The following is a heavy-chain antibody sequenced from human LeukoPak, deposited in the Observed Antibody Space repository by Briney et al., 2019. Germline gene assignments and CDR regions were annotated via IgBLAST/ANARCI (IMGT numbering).Heavy chain of an antibody. Sequence: SVKVSCKASGGTFSSYAISWVRQAPGQGLEWMGRIIPILGIANYAQKFQGRVTITADKSTSTAYMELSSLRSEDTAVYYCARDLEQQLSKEGDYYYGMDVWGQGTTVTVSS. CDR2: IIPILGIA. J-gene: IGHJ6*02. CDR1: GGTFSSYA. CDR3: ARDLEQQLSKEGDYYYGMDV. V-gene: IGHV1-69*04. D-gene: IGHD6-13*01.